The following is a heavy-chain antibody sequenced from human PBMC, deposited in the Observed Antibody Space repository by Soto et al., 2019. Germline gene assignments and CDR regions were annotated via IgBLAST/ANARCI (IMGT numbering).Heavy chain of an antibody. CDR2: ISHSGST. D-gene: IGHD2-2*02. CDR3: AREYTYGSNFFDC. J-gene: IGHJ4*02. V-gene: IGHV4-31*03. Sequence: SETLSLTCTVSGGSISSAAYYWRWIRQHPGKGLEWIGYISHSGSTYYNPSLKSRVIISVDTSKNQFSLSLTSVTAADTAVYYCAREYTYGSNFFDCWGQGALVTVSP. CDR1: GGSISSAAYY.